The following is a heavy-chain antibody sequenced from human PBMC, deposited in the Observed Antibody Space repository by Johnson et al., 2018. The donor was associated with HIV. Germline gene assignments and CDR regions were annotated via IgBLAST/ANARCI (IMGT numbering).Heavy chain of an antibody. V-gene: IGHV3-11*04. J-gene: IGHJ3*02. Sequence: QVQLVESGGGLVKPGGSLRLSCAASGFTFSDYYMNWMRQAPGKGLEWLSYISSSGTAKYYADSVKGRFTISRDNAKNSLYLQMNSLGAEDTAVYYCAREMAWEDAFDIWGQGTMVTVSS. CDR2: ISSSGTAK. CDR3: AREMAWEDAFDI. D-gene: IGHD5-24*01. CDR1: GFTFSDYY.